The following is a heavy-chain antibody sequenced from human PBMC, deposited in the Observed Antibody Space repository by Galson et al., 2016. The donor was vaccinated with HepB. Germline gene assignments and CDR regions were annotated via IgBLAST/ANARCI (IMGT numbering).Heavy chain of an antibody. CDR2: IRVSSSTM. CDR1: GFTFSSYN. J-gene: IGHJ4*02. D-gene: IGHD3-9*01. Sequence: SLRLSCAASGFTFSSYNMNWVRQAPGKGLEWVSNIRVSSSTMSYADSVKGRFTVSSDNAGNSLYLQMNSLRDEDTAVYYCARDLDWAFDYWGQGIQVTVSS. CDR3: ARDLDWAFDY. V-gene: IGHV3-48*02.